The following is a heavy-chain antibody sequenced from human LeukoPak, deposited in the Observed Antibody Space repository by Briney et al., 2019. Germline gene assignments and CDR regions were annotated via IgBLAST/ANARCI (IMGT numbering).Heavy chain of an antibody. J-gene: IGHJ4*02. Sequence: GGSLRLSCAASGFTFSSYSMNWVRQAPGKGLEWVSSISSSSSYIHYADSVKGRFTISRDNSKNTLYLHMSNLRAEDTALYYCAKDLAGGNVPDSWGQGTLVTVYS. CDR3: AKDLAGGNVPDS. D-gene: IGHD2-8*02. V-gene: IGHV3-21*01. CDR2: ISSSSSYI. CDR1: GFTFSSYS.